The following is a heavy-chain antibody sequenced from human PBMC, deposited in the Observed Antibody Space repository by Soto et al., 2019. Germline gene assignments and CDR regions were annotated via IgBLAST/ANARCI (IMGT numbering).Heavy chain of an antibody. CDR3: ARDTQRGYSGYFDS. CDR1: GGSLSSGGYY. J-gene: IGHJ4*02. V-gene: IGHV4-31*03. Sequence: QVQLQESGPGLVKPSQTLSLSCTVSGGSLSSGGYYWSWIRQHPGKGLEWIGFIYYSGSTYYSPSLKSRVTSSGDTSQNQSSLKLSAVTAADTAVYYCARDTQRGYSGYFDSWGQGTLVTVSS. D-gene: IGHD5-12*01. CDR2: IYYSGST.